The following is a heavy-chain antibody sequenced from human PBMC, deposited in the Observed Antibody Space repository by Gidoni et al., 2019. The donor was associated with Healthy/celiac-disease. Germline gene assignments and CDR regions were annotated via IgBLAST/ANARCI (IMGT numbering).Heavy chain of an antibody. J-gene: IGHJ4*02. Sequence: QVQLQESGPGLVKPSETLSLTCTVSGGSISSYYWSWIRQPPGQGLGWIGYIYYSGSTNYNPSLKSRVTISVDTSKNQFSLKLSSVTAADTAVYYCARQGPGYSSGWYLFDYWGQGTLVTVSS. CDR3: ARQGPGYSSGWYLFDY. V-gene: IGHV4-59*08. CDR1: GGSISSYY. D-gene: IGHD6-19*01. CDR2: IYYSGST.